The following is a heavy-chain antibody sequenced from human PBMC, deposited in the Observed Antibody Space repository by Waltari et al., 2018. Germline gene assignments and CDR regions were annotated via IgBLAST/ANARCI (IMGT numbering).Heavy chain of an antibody. J-gene: IGHJ4*02. CDR3: ASRYGWPSNDY. V-gene: IGHV3-23*04. CDR1: GFTFSNYA. D-gene: IGHD5-18*01. Sequence: EVQLVESGGGLVQPGGSLRLSCAASGFTFSNYAMNWVRQAPGKGLEWVSAFSGSDDSYYAASVRGRFTISRDNSKNTLFLQMNSLRAEDTAVYYCASRYGWPSNDYWGQGTLVTVSS. CDR2: FSGSDDS.